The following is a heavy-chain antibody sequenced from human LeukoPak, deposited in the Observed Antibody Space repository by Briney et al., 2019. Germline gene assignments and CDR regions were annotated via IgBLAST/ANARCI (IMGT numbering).Heavy chain of an antibody. Sequence: SETLSLTCTVSGGSISSYYWSWIRQPAGRGLEWIGRIYTSGSTNYNPSLKSRVTMSVDTSKNQFSLKLSSVTAADTAVYYCARDISGWYFGLDRNWYFDLWGRGTLVTVSS. CDR3: ARDISGWYFGLDRNWYFDL. CDR2: IYTSGST. J-gene: IGHJ2*01. D-gene: IGHD6-19*01. V-gene: IGHV4-4*07. CDR1: GGSISSYY.